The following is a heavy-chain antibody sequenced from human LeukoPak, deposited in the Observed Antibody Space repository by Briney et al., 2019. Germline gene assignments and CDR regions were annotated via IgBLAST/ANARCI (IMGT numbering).Heavy chain of an antibody. D-gene: IGHD3-10*01. CDR3: AKGFRGALNDAFDM. Sequence: GGSLRLSCAASGFTFSTYAMSWVRQAPGKGLEWVSDITGNGDRTYYADSVKGRFTISRDNSKNTLFLQMSSLRAEDTAVYYCAKGFRGALNDAFDMWGQGTMVTVSS. CDR1: GFTFSTYA. J-gene: IGHJ3*02. V-gene: IGHV3-23*01. CDR2: ITGNGDRT.